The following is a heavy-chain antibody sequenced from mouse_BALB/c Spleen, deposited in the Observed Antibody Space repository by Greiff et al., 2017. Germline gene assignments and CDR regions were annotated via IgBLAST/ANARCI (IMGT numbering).Heavy chain of an antibody. CDR3: ARWGGYDYDGDY. CDR1: GYSITSDYA. J-gene: IGHJ2*01. D-gene: IGHD2-4*01. Sequence: EVKLQESGPGLVKPSQSLSLTCTVTGYSITSDYAWNWIRQFPGNKLEYMGYISYSGSTYYNPSLKSRISITRDTSKNQYYLQLNSVTTEDTATYYCARWGGYDYDGDYWGQGTTLTVSS. CDR2: ISYSGST. V-gene: IGHV3-2*02.